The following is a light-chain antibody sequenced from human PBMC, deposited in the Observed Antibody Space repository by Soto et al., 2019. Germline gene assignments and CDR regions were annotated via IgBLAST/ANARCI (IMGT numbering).Light chain of an antibody. V-gene: IGLV1-40*01. CDR2: VNS. CDR3: QTCDSSLSGCF. J-gene: IGLJ1*01. Sequence: QSVLTQPPSVSGAPGQRVTISCTGSSSNIGAGYDVNWYQQLPRRAPKLLIYVNSNRPSGVPDRFSGSKSGTSASLAITGLQAEDEADYYCQTCDSSLSGCFFGTGTKVTVL. CDR1: SSNIGAGYD.